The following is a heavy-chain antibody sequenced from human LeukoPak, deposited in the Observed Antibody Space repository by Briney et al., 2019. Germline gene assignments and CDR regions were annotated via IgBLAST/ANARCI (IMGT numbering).Heavy chain of an antibody. V-gene: IGHV4-61*02. D-gene: IGHD7-27*01. CDR1: GGSISSGTYY. Sequence: SETLSLTCTVSGGSISSGTYYWSWIRQPAGKGLEWIGRIYTSGSTNYSPSLKSRVTISVDTSKNQFSLKLSSVTAADTAVYYCARLGDLSDAFDIWGQGTMVTVSS. CDR3: ARLGDLSDAFDI. CDR2: IYTSGST. J-gene: IGHJ3*02.